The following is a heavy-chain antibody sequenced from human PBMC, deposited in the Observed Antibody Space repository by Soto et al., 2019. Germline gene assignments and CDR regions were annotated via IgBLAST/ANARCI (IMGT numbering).Heavy chain of an antibody. Sequence: GGSLRLSCATSGLTFSNYAMSWVRQAPGGGLEWVSSMSGSRSTTYYADSVRGRFTISRDRSKNTLYLQLSSLRAEDTALYYCAKNQERELPRVIDFWGQGTLVIVSS. J-gene: IGHJ4*02. D-gene: IGHD1-7*01. CDR2: MSGSRSTT. V-gene: IGHV3-23*01. CDR1: GLTFSNYA. CDR3: AKNQERELPRVIDF.